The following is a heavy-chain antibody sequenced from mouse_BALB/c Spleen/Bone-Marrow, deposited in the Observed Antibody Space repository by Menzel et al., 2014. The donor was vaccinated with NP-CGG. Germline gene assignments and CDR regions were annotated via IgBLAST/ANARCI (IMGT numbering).Heavy chain of an antibody. CDR3: ARLDFFAY. CDR2: IDPANGNT. J-gene: IGHJ3*01. Sequence: VHVKQSGAELVKPGASVKLSCTASGFNIKDTYMHWVKQRPEQGLEWIGMIDPANGNTKYDPKFQGKATITADTSSNTAYLQLSSLTSEDTAFYYCARLDFFAYWSQGTLVTVSA. V-gene: IGHV14-3*02. CDR1: GFNIKDTY.